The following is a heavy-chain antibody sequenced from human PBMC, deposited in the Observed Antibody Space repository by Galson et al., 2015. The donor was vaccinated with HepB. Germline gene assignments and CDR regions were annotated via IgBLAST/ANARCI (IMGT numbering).Heavy chain of an antibody. CDR2: INPYNGGT. CDR3: ARGPWFGELTGILVLQY. V-gene: IGHV1-18*04. D-gene: IGHD3-10*01. Sequence: SVKVSCKASGYTFTSYGITWVRQAPGQGLEWVRWINPYNGGTNFAQNLQDRVTMSTDTSTSTAYMELRSLRSDDTAVYFCARGPWFGELTGILVLQYWGQGTLVTVSS. CDR1: GYTFTSYG. J-gene: IGHJ4*02.